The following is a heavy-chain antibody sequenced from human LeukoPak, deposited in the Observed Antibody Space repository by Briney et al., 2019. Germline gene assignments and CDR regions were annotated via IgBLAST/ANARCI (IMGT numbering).Heavy chain of an antibody. CDR1: GGSISTYC. CDR2: IYHSGST. J-gene: IGHJ5*02. Sequence: PSETLSLTCTVSGGSISTYCWSWIRQPPGKGLEWIGEIYHSGSTNYNLSLKSRVTISVDKSKNQFSLKLNSVTAADTAVYYCARDYCTSTTCPNWFDPWGQGTLVTVSS. D-gene: IGHD2-2*01. CDR3: ARDYCTSTTCPNWFDP. V-gene: IGHV4-59*12.